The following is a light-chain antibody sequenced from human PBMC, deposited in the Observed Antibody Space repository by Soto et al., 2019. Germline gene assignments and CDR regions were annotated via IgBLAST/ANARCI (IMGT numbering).Light chain of an antibody. CDR3: SSFTNTITRYA. V-gene: IGLV2-14*01. CDR2: EVS. J-gene: IGLJ1*01. CDR1: SSYVGGYNY. Sequence: ALTQPASVSGSPGQLITICCTGTSSYVGGYNYVSWFQHHPVKAPKPIIYEVSYRPAGVSNRFSGLKSGDTASLTISWLQAKEEAYYYCSSFTNTITRYAFGTGTKVTVL.